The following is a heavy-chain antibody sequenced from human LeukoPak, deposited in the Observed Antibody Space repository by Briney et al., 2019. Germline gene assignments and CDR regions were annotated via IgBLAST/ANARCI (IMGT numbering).Heavy chain of an antibody. J-gene: IGHJ4*02. Sequence: PGESLRLSCAASGFTFSSYAMTWVRQAPGEGLEWVSTISVSGISGTYTYYADSVKGRFTISRDNSKNTLYLQMNCLRAEDTAVYYCAKVRPLLDYWGQGTLVTVSS. V-gene: IGHV3-23*01. CDR3: AKVRPLLDY. CDR1: GFTFSSYA. CDR2: ISVSGISGTYT. D-gene: IGHD6-6*01.